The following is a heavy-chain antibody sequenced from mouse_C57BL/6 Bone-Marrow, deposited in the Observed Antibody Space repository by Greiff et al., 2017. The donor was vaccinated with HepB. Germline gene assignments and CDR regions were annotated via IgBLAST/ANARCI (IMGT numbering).Heavy chain of an antibody. Sequence: DVQLQESGEGLVKPGGSLKLSCAASGFTFSSYAMSWVRQTPEKRLEWVAYISSGGDYIYYADTVKGRFTISRDNARNTLYLQMSGLKSEDTAMYYCTDYPYAMDYWGQGTSVTVSS. D-gene: IGHD2-4*01. CDR3: TDYPYAMDY. V-gene: IGHV5-9-1*02. J-gene: IGHJ4*01. CDR2: ISSGGDYI. CDR1: GFTFSSYA.